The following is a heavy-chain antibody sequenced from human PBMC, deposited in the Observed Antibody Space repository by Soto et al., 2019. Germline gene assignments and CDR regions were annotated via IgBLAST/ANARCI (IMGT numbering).Heavy chain of an antibody. V-gene: IGHV4-34*01. J-gene: IGHJ4*02. CDR1: GGSFSGYY. CDR2: INHSGST. Sequence: PSETLSLTCAVYGGSFSGYYWSWIRQPPGKGLEWIGKINHSGSTNYNLSLKSRVTISVDTSKNQFSLKLSSVTAADTAVYYCARRGVSSYYSNYWGLGTLVTVSS. CDR3: ARRGVSSYYSNY. D-gene: IGHD2-15*01.